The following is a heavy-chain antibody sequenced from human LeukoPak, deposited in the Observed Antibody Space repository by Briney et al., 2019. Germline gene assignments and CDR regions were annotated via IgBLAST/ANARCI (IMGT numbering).Heavy chain of an antibody. J-gene: IGHJ4*02. CDR3: AKESGKFDY. CDR1: GLNFDDSA. Sequence: PGGSLRLSCVASGLNFDDSAMHWVRQAPGKGLEWVSLISADGGSTFSADSVKGRFSISRDNSKNSLYLQMNSLRSEDTAMCYCAKESGKFDYWGQGTPVAVSS. CDR2: ISADGGST. V-gene: IGHV3-43*02.